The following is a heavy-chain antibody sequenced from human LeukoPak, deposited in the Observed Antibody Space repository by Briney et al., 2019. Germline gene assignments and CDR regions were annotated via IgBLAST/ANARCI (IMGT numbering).Heavy chain of an antibody. CDR2: IYPGDSDT. Sequence: GESLKISCKGSGYTFATYWLGWVRQMPGKGLEWMGIIYPGDSDTRYSPSFQGQVTISADKSISTAYLQWSSLKASDTAMYYCARQVWFGEFWFDPWGQGTLVTVSS. CDR1: GYTFATYW. V-gene: IGHV5-51*01. D-gene: IGHD3-10*01. J-gene: IGHJ5*02. CDR3: ARQVWFGEFWFDP.